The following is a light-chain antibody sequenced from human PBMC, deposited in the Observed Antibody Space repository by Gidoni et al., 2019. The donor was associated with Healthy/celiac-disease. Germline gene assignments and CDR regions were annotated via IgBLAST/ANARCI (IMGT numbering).Light chain of an antibody. CDR3: GTWDSSLSAWV. Sequence: QKFTISCSGSSSNIGNNYVSWYQQLTGTAPKLLIYDNNKRPSGIPDRFSGSKSGTSATLGITGLQTGDEADYYCGTWDSSLSAWVFGGGTKLTVL. CDR1: SSNIGNNY. V-gene: IGLV1-51*01. J-gene: IGLJ3*02. CDR2: DNN.